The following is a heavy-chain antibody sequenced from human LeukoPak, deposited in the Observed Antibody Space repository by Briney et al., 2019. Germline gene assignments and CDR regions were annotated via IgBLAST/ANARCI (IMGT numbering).Heavy chain of an antibody. V-gene: IGHV4-59*01. CDR2: IYYSGST. CDR3: ARGFRTNYYYYMDV. CDR1: GGSISSYY. J-gene: IGHJ6*03. Sequence: TSETLSLTCTVSGGSISSYYWSWIRQPPGKGLECIGYIYYSGSTNYNPSLKSRVTISVDTSKNQFSLKLSSVTAADTAVYYCARGFRTNYYYYMDVWGKGTTVTVSS. D-gene: IGHD2-2*01.